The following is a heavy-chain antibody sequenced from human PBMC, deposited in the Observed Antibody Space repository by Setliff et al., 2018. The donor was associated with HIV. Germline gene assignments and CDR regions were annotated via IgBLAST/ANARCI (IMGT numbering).Heavy chain of an antibody. CDR3: ATRPRIAARPFDY. CDR2: IFHNGDT. D-gene: IGHD6-6*01. J-gene: IGHJ4*02. Sequence: TLSLTCSVSGVSVGSGDYYWHWIRQHPEKALEWIGYIFHNGDTYYNPSLKSRISMSVDTSKNQFSLELTSLTAADTAVYYCATRPRIAARPFDYWGQGMLVTVSS. V-gene: IGHV4-31*03. CDR1: GVSVGSGDYY.